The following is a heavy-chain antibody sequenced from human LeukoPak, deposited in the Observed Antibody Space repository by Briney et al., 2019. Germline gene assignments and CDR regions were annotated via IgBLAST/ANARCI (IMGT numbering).Heavy chain of an antibody. J-gene: IGHJ3*02. CDR1: GFTLSTYG. CDR3: AKDRDDGFDI. Sequence: GGSLRLSCAASGFTLSTYGMHWVRQAPGKGLEWVAVMSSHGSNKYYADSVKGRFTISRDNSKNTLYLQMNSLRTEDTAVYYCAKDRDDGFDIWGQGTMVSVSS. V-gene: IGHV3-30*18. CDR2: MSSHGSNK.